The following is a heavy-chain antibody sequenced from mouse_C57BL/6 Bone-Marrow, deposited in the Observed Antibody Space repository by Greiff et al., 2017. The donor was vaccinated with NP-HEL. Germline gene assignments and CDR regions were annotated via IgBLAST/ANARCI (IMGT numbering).Heavy chain of an antibody. CDR2: IWRGGST. CDR1: GFSLTSYG. V-gene: IGHV2-5*01. CDR3: AKRGYYDYDYAMDY. D-gene: IGHD2-4*01. Sequence: QVQLQQSGPGLVQPSQSLSITCTVSGFSLTSYGVHWVRQSPGKGLEWLGVIWRGGSTDYNAAFMSRLSITKDNSKSQVFFKMNSLQADDTAIYYCAKRGYYDYDYAMDYWGQGTSVTVSS. J-gene: IGHJ4*01.